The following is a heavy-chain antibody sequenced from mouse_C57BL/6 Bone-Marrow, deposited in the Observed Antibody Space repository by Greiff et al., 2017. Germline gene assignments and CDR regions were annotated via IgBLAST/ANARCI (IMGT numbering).Heavy chain of an antibody. CDR2: INPSSGYT. Sequence: QVQLQQSGAELARPGASVKMSCKASGYTFTSYTMHWVKQRPGQGLEWIGYINPSSGYTKYNQKFKDKATLTADKSYSTAYMPLSRLTSEDAAVYYCAREGNPYYFDYWGQGTTLTVSS. V-gene: IGHV1-4*01. CDR1: GYTFTSYT. J-gene: IGHJ2*01. CDR3: AREGNPYYFDY.